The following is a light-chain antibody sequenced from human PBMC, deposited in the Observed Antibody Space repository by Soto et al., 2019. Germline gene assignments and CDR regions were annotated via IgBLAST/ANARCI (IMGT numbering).Light chain of an antibody. Sequence: QSALTQPPSASGSHGQSVTISCIGTSRYVGRYNFVPWNQQHPGKAPKLMIFEGTKRPSGLPDRFSGSKSGNTASLTVSGLQAEDEADYYRISLTADYNNHYVFRTGNKLTVL. CDR1: SRYVGRYNF. CDR3: ISLTADYNNHYV. J-gene: IGLJ1*01. V-gene: IGLV2-8*01. CDR2: EGT.